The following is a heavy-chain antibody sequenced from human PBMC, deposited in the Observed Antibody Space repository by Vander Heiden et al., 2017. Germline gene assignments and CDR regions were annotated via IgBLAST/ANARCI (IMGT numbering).Heavy chain of an antibody. V-gene: IGHV3-11*01. CDR3: ARDEPPSDGRE. Sequence: QVQLVESGGGLVKPGGSVSLSCAASGFTFSDYYMTWIRQAPGKGLEWVSYISHTGSTVYYADSVKGRFTNSRDNAKNSLYLQMNSLRAEDTAVYYCARDEPPSDGREWGQGTLVTVSS. CDR1: GFTFSDYY. J-gene: IGHJ4*02. CDR2: ISHTGSTV.